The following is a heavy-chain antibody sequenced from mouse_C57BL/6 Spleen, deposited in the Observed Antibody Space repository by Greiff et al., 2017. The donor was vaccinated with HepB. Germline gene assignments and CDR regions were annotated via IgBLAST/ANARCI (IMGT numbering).Heavy chain of an antibody. CDR3: ARHYYGSSYYAMDY. J-gene: IGHJ4*01. V-gene: IGHV5-9*01. Sequence: EVQLVESGGGLVKPGGSLKLSCAASGFTFSSYTMSWVRQTPEKRLEWVATISGGGGNTYYPDSVKGRFTISRDNAKNTLYLQMSSLRSEDTALYYCARHYYGSSYYAMDYWGQGTSVTVSS. CDR1: GFTFSSYT. D-gene: IGHD1-1*01. CDR2: ISGGGGNT.